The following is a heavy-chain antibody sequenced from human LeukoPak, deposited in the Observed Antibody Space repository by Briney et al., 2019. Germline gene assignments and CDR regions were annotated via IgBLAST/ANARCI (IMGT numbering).Heavy chain of an antibody. D-gene: IGHD6-13*01. J-gene: IGHJ4*02. Sequence: SETLSLTCTVSGGSISSYYWSWIRQPPGKGLEWIGYIYYSGSTNYNPSLKSRVTISVDTSKNQFSLKLSSVTAADTAVYYCARQQAAAAGTGGFDYWGQGTLVTVSS. CDR3: ARQQAAAAGTGGFDY. CDR2: IYYSGST. V-gene: IGHV4-59*08. CDR1: GGSISSYY.